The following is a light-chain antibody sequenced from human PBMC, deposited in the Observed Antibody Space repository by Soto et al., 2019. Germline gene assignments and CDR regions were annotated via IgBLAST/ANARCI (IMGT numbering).Light chain of an antibody. V-gene: IGKV3-20*01. Sequence: EVVLTQSPVTLSLSPGEIATLSCRASQSVSSSYLAWYQQKPGQAPRLLIYGASSRATGIPDRFSGSGSGTDFTLTISSLQPDDFATYYCQHYNSYSEAFGQGTKVDIK. CDR3: QHYNSYSEA. CDR1: QSVSSSY. CDR2: GAS. J-gene: IGKJ1*01.